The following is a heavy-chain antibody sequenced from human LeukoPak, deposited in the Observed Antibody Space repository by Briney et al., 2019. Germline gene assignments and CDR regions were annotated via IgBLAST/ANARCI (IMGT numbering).Heavy chain of an antibody. CDR3: AGDYYDSSGYFDY. CDR2: IYYSGST. Sequence: KPSQTLSLTCTVSGGSISSGGYYWSWIRQHPGKGLEWIGYIYYSGSTYYNPSLKSRVTISVDTSKNQFSLKLSSVTAADTAVYYCAGDYYDSSGYFDYWGQGTLVTVSS. V-gene: IGHV4-31*03. J-gene: IGHJ4*02. D-gene: IGHD3-22*01. CDR1: GGSISSGGYY.